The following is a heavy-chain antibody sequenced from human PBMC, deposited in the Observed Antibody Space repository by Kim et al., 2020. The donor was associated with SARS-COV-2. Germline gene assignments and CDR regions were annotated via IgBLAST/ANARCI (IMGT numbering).Heavy chain of an antibody. CDR3: ARDSVTIFGVDPFDY. D-gene: IGHD3-3*01. CDR1: GYTFTSYA. J-gene: IGHJ4*02. V-gene: IGHV1-3*01. Sequence: ASVKVSCKASGYTFTSYAMHWVRQAPGQRLEWMGWINAGNGNTKYSQKFQGRVTITRDTSASTAYMELSSLRSEDTAVYYCARDSVTIFGVDPFDYWGQGTLVTVSS. CDR2: INAGNGNT.